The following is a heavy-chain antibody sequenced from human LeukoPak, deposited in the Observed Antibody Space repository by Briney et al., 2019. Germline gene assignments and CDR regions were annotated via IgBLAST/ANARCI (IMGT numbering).Heavy chain of an antibody. V-gene: IGHV3-23*01. D-gene: IGHD4-23*01. J-gene: IGHJ4*02. CDR1: GFTFSSYA. Sequence: GGSLRLSCAASGFTFSSYAMSWVRQAPGKGLEWVSAISGSGGNTYYADSVKGRFTISRDNSKNTLYLQMNSLRAEDTAVYYCARRGDGGRSFDYWGQGTLVTVSS. CDR3: ARRGDGGRSFDY. CDR2: ISGSGGNT.